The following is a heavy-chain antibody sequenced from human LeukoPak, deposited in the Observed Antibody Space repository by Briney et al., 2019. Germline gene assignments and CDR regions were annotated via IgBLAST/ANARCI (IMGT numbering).Heavy chain of an antibody. Sequence: ASVKVSCKASGYTFTGYYMHWVRQAPGQGLEWMGRINPNSGGTNYAQKFQGRVTITRDTSISTAYMELSRLRSDDTAVYYCARWAPYYYDSSGYPPFDLWGRGTLVTVSS. D-gene: IGHD3-22*01. CDR3: ARWAPYYYDSSGYPPFDL. J-gene: IGHJ2*01. V-gene: IGHV1-2*06. CDR2: INPNSGGT. CDR1: GYTFTGYY.